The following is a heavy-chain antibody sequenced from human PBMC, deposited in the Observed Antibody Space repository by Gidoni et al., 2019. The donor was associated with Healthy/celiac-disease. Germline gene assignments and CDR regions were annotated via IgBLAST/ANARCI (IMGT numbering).Heavy chain of an antibody. CDR1: GYTFTGYY. CDR2: INPNSGGT. D-gene: IGHD5-18*01. CDR3: ARASTAMAFFFDL. Sequence: QVQLVQSGAAVKKSGASVQVSCKASGYTFTGYYMHWVRQAPGQGLEWMGWINPNSGGTNYAQKFQGRVTMTRDTSISTAYMELSRLRSDDTAVYDCARASTAMAFFFDLWGRGTLVTVSS. J-gene: IGHJ2*01. V-gene: IGHV1-2*02.